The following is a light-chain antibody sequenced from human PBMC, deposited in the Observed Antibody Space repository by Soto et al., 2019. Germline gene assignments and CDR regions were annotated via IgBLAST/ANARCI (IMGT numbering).Light chain of an antibody. CDR1: QSVSSSY. Sequence: EIVLTQSPGTLSLSPGERATLSCRASQSVSSSYLAWYQQKPGQAPRLLIYGASSRATGSPDRFSGSGSGTDFTLTISRLEPEDFAVYYCQQDGSSPPLTFGGGTKVDI. CDR3: QQDGSSPPLT. CDR2: GAS. V-gene: IGKV3-20*01. J-gene: IGKJ4*01.